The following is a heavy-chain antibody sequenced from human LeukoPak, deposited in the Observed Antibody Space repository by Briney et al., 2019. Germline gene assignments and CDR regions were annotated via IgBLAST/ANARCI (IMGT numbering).Heavy chain of an antibody. CDR1: GFTFSSYS. Sequence: GGSLRLSSAASGFTFSSYSMNWVRKAPGKGLEWVSSISSSSRYIYYADSVKGRFTISRDNAKNSLYLQMNSLRAEDTAVYYCARDERLTGTPDAFDIWGQGTMVTVSS. V-gene: IGHV3-21*01. D-gene: IGHD1-20*01. CDR2: ISSSSRYI. J-gene: IGHJ3*02. CDR3: ARDERLTGTPDAFDI.